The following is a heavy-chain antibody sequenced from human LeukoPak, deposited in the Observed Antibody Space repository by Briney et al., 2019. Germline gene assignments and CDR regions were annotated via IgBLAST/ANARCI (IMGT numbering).Heavy chain of an antibody. Sequence: ASVKVSCKASGYTFTSYGISWVRQAPGQGLEWTGWISAYNGNTNHAQKLQGRVTMTTDTSTSTAYMELRSLRSDDTAVYYCARDCSSTSCYTPFDYWGQGTLVTVSS. V-gene: IGHV1-18*01. CDR1: GYTFTSYG. CDR3: ARDCSSTSCYTPFDY. CDR2: ISAYNGNT. J-gene: IGHJ4*02. D-gene: IGHD2-2*02.